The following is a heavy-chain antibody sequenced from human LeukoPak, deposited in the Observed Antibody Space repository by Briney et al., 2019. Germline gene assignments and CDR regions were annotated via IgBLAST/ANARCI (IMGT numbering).Heavy chain of an antibody. Sequence: PGGSLRLSCEASGFTFGIHAMYWVRHAPGKGLECGSGIFGSGGSPHYADSVKGRFTLSRDDSKNTVYLQMNNLRVEDTAKYYCAEANWVSNADAVWWGQGIQVTVSS. CDR1: GFTFGIHA. CDR3: AEANWVSNADAVW. J-gene: IGHJ4*02. CDR2: IFGSGGSP. V-gene: IGHV3-23*01. D-gene: IGHD1-1*01.